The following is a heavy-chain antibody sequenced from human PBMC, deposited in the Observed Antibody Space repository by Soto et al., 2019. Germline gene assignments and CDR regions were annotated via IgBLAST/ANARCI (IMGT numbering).Heavy chain of an antibody. D-gene: IGHD6-13*01. CDR2: ISGSGGST. J-gene: IGHJ4*02. CDR1: GFTFSSYA. CDR3: AKISFVAAAGGPN. Sequence: GGSLRLSSTASGFTFSSYAMSWVRQAPGKGLEWVSAISGSGGSTYYADSVKGRFTISRDNSKNTLYLQMNSLRAEDTAVYYCAKISFVAAAGGPNWGQGTLVTVSS. V-gene: IGHV3-23*01.